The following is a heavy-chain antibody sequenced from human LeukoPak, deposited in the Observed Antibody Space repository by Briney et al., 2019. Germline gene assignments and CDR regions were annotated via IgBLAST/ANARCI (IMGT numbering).Heavy chain of an antibody. D-gene: IGHD2-21*02. Sequence: GGSLRLSSAASGFTFSSYGMHWVRQAPGKGLEWVAFIRYDGSNKYYADSVKGRFTISRDNSKNTLYLQMNSLRAEDTAVYYCASGYCGGDCYPPFDYWGQGTLVTVSS. CDR2: IRYDGSNK. CDR3: ASGYCGGDCYPPFDY. J-gene: IGHJ4*02. V-gene: IGHV3-30*02. CDR1: GFTFSSYG.